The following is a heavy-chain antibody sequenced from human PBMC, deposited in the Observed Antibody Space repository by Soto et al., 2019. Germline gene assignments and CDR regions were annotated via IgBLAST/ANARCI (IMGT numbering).Heavy chain of an antibody. J-gene: IGHJ4*02. Sequence: SVKVSCKASGGTFSSYAISWVRQAPGQGLEWMGGIIPIFGTANYAQKFQGRVTITADESTSTAYMELSSLRSEDTAVYYCASMDSSGYYYINPFDYWGQGTLVTV. V-gene: IGHV1-69*13. CDR2: IIPIFGTA. D-gene: IGHD3-22*01. CDR1: GGTFSSYA. CDR3: ASMDSSGYYYINPFDY.